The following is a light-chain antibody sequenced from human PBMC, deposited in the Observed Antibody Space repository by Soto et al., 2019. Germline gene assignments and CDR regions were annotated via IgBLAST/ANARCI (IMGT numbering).Light chain of an antibody. J-gene: IGLJ2*01. V-gene: IGLV1-40*01. CDR3: QSYDSRLSGSV. CDR2: ANT. Sequence: QSVLTQPPSVSGAPGQRVTISCTGSSSNIGAGYDVHWYQQLPGTAPKLLMSANTNRPSGVPDRFSGSKSGTSASLAITGLQAEDEADYYCQSYDSRLSGSVFGGGTKLTVL. CDR1: SSNIGAGYD.